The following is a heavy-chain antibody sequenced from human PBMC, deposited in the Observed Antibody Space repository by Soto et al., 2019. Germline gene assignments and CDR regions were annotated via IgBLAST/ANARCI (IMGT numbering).Heavy chain of an antibody. CDR3: ARERKPFLTGYYDL. J-gene: IGHJ4*02. V-gene: IGHV3-23*01. CDR1: GFSMSNHA. Sequence: GGSLRLSCVVSGFSMSNHALTWVRQAPGKGLEWVSSISSTGSKTYYVDSIKGRFTISRDNSKNTVFLQMNSLRPDDMSFYFCARERKPFLTGYYDLWGQGTLVTVSS. CDR2: ISSTGSKT. D-gene: IGHD3-9*01.